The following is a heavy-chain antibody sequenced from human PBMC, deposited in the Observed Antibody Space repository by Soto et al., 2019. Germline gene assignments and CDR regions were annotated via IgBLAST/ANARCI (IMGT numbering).Heavy chain of an antibody. V-gene: IGHV4-30-4*01. CDR1: GGSISRGDYY. CDR3: ARGSAILFYYFDY. J-gene: IGHJ4*02. Sequence: LSEPLSLTCNVSGGSISRGDYYWSWLRQPPGKGLEWIGYIYYRAMPYYNPSLKSRVTISVDTSKNQFSLNMTSVTAADTAVYYCARGSAILFYYFDYWGQGALVTVSS. D-gene: IGHD6-13*01. CDR2: IYYRAMP.